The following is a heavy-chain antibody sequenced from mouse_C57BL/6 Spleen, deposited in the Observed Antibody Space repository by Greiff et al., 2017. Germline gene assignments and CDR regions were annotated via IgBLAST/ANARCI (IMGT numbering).Heavy chain of an antibody. Sequence: QVQLQQSGAELVKPGASVKISCKASGYAFSSYWMNWVKQRPGKGLEWIGQIYPGDGDTNYNGKFKGKATLTADKSSSTAYMQLSSLTSEDSAVYFCARPGFLRDFDYWGQGTTLTVSS. CDR1: GYAFSSYW. J-gene: IGHJ2*01. D-gene: IGHD3-3*01. CDR3: ARPGFLRDFDY. V-gene: IGHV1-80*01. CDR2: IYPGDGDT.